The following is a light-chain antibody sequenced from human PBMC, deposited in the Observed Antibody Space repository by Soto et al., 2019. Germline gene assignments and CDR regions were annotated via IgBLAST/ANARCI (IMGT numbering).Light chain of an antibody. CDR3: HQYGSSRFT. J-gene: IGKJ3*01. CDR2: VAS. V-gene: IGKV3-20*01. Sequence: EIVLTQSPGTLSLSPGERATLSCRASQSISSSYLAWYQQKPGQAPRLLVYVASSSAARTTDRFSGSGSGTDVTLTTSRLEPEDFAVYYCHQYGSSRFTFGPGTKVDIK. CDR1: QSISSSY.